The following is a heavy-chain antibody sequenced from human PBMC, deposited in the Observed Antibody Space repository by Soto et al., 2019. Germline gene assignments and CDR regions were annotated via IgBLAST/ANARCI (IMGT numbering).Heavy chain of an antibody. CDR2: INHGGSEK. D-gene: IGHD2-15*01. Sequence: DVQVVESGGGLVQPGGSLRLSCSVSGFMFSGFWMNWVRQAPGKGLGWVANINHGGSEKNYVDSVEGRFTISRDNAKSSLFLQMNSLRAEDTAVYYCTRGGASFDFWGPGTLVTVSS. V-gene: IGHV3-7*04. CDR3: TRGGASFDF. J-gene: IGHJ4*02. CDR1: GFMFSGFW.